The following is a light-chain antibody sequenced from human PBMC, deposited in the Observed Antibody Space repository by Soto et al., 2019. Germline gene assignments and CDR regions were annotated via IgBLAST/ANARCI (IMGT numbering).Light chain of an antibody. CDR1: QSLVHSDGIAY. CDR2: KVS. J-gene: IGKJ1*01. V-gene: IGKV2-30*02. CDR3: MQGLQAPLT. Sequence: DVVMTQSPLSLPVTLGQPASISCRSNQSLVHSDGIAYFSWFQQRPGRSPRRLIYKVSNRDSGVPARFSGSGSGTDFALKISRVEAEDVGVYYCMQGLQAPLTFDQGTKVDIK.